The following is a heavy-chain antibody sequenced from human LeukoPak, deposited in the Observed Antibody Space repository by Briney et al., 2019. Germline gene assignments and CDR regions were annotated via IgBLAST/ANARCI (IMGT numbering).Heavy chain of an antibody. CDR3: AELGITMIGGV. CDR2: ISGSGGST. Sequence: GGSLRLSYAASGFTFSSYAMSWVRQAPGKGLEWVSAISGSGGSTYYADSVKGRFTISRDNAKNSLYLQMNSLRAEDTAVYYCAELGITMIGGVWGKGTTVTISS. CDR1: GFTFSSYA. V-gene: IGHV3-23*01. D-gene: IGHD3-10*02. J-gene: IGHJ6*04.